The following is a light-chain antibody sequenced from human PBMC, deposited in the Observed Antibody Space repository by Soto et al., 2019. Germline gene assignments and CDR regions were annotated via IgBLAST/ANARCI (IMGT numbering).Light chain of an antibody. J-gene: IGKJ2*01. CDR1: QSVSRR. Sequence: DIQMTQSHSTLSASVGDRITITCRASQSVSRRLAGYQQKPGKAPKLLIYDASSLESGVPSRFSGRGSGTEFTLTNSSLQLDDCAPYYCHTYNSYSLHTFGQGTKLEIK. CDR2: DAS. V-gene: IGKV1-5*01. CDR3: HTYNSYSLHT.